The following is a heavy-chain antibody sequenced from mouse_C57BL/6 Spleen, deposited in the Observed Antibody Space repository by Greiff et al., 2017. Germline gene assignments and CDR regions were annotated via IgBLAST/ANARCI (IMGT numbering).Heavy chain of an antibody. CDR2: IDPEDGET. V-gene: IGHV14-2*01. CDR3: ARADVYYLDN. J-gene: IGHJ2*01. Sequence: VQLQQSGAELVKPGASVKLSCTASGFNITDYYMHWVKQRTEQGLEWIGRIDPEDGETKSAPKFQGKATITADTSSNTAYLQLSSLTSEDTAVXYCARADVYYLDNWGTGTTRTVSS. CDR1: GFNITDYY. D-gene: IGHD2-3*01.